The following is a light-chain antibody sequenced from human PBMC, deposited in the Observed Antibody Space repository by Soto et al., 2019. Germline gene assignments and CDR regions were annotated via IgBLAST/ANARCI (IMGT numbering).Light chain of an antibody. CDR2: GAS. V-gene: IGKV3-15*01. CDR1: QTVWST. J-gene: IGKJ4*01. Sequence: EIVMTQSPATLSVSPGERATLSCRASQTVWSTLAWYQQRPGQAPRLLIYGASTRATGIPARFSGSGSGTEFTLGISSLQSEDFAVYYCQQYNKWPLTFGGGTKVEIK. CDR3: QQYNKWPLT.